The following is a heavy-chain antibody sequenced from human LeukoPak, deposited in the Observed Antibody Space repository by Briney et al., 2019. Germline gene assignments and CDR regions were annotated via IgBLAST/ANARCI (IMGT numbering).Heavy chain of an antibody. CDR3: ARDRNLNGERWFDP. D-gene: IGHD4-17*01. CDR1: GVYITNGLYF. Sequence: SETLSLTCTVSGVYITNGLYFWNWIRQPAGKGLEWIGRIYSNGDTNYNPSLKSRVTISVDTSKNQFSLKLTSVTAADTAIYYCARDRNLNGERWFDPWGQGILVTVSS. V-gene: IGHV4-61*02. J-gene: IGHJ5*02. CDR2: IYSNGDT.